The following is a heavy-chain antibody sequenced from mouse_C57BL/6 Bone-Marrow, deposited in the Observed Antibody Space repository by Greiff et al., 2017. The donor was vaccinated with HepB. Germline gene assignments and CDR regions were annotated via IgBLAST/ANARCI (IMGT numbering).Heavy chain of an antibody. J-gene: IGHJ3*01. V-gene: IGHV1-81*01. CDR2: IYPRSGNT. CDR1: GYTFTSYG. D-gene: IGHD1-1*01. Sequence: VQLQQSGAELARPGASVKLSCKASGYTFTSYGISWVKQRTGQGLEWIGEIYPRSGNTYYNEKFKGKATLTADKSSSTAYMELRSLTSEDSAVYFCARHYGSGSWFAYWGQGTLVTVSA. CDR3: ARHYGSGSWFAY.